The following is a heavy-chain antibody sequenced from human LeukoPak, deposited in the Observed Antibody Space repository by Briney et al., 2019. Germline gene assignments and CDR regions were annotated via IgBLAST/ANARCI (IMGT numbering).Heavy chain of an antibody. CDR1: GYTITGYY. CDR2: IKPKSGGT. J-gene: IGHJ4*02. CDR3: ASTACSGNCYFDY. D-gene: IGHD2-15*01. V-gene: IGHV1-2*02. Sequence: ASVKVPCKASGYTITGYYVHWVRQAPGQGLEWMGWIKPKSGGTDCAQKFQGRVTMTRDTSISTAYMELTRLTADDTAVYYCASTACSGNCYFDYWGQGTLVTVSS.